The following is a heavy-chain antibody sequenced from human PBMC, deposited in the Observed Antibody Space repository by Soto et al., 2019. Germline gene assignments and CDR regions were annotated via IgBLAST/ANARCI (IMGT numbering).Heavy chain of an antibody. D-gene: IGHD3-22*01. Sequence: ESGPTLVNPTQTLTLTCTFSGFSLSTSGVGVGWIRQPPGKALEWLALIYWNDDKRYSPSLKSRLTITKDTSKNQVVLTMTNMDPVDTATYYCAHIDSSGYYPLFDYWGQGTLVTVSS. CDR3: AHIDSSGYYPLFDY. J-gene: IGHJ4*02. CDR1: GFSLSTSGVG. V-gene: IGHV2-5*01. CDR2: IYWNDDK.